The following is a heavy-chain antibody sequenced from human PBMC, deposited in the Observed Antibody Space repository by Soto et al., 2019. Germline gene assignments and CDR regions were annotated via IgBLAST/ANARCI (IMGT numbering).Heavy chain of an antibody. V-gene: IGHV1-8*01. CDR2: MNPNSGNT. J-gene: IGHJ3*02. Sequence: ASVKVSCKASGYTLTSYDINWVRQATGQGLEWMGWMNPNSGNTGYAQKFQGRVTMTRNTSISTAYMELSSLRSEDTAVYYCARYSSSGYYSHHDAFDIWGQGTMVTVSS. CDR1: GYTLTSYD. CDR3: ARYSSSGYYSHHDAFDI. D-gene: IGHD3-22*01.